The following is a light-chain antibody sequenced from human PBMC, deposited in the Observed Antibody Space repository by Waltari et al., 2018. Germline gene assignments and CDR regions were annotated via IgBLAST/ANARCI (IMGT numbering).Light chain of an antibody. CDR2: WAS. J-gene: IGKJ5*01. Sequence: DIVMTQSPDSLAVSLGERAAINCESSQSVLNSANNENYLTWYQKKPGQPPKLLIYWASTRESGVPDRFSGSGSGTDFTLTISSLQAEDVAVYYCQQYYIPPLTFGQGTRLEIK. V-gene: IGKV4-1*01. CDR1: QSVLNSANNENY. CDR3: QQYYIPPLT.